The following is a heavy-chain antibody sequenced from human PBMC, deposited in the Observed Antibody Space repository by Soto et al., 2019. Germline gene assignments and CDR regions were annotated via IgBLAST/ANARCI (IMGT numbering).Heavy chain of an antibody. J-gene: IGHJ5*02. Sequence: SETLSLTCAVSGASVRSYHWSWIRQAAGKGLEWIGRIQMSGTTNYNPSLKTRVTMSLDTSKNEVSLRMTSVTAADTAVYFCAKDRSTMRWFDPWGQGILVTVSA. V-gene: IGHV4-4*07. CDR1: GASVRSYH. CDR3: AKDRSTMRWFDP. D-gene: IGHD1-1*01. CDR2: IQMSGTT.